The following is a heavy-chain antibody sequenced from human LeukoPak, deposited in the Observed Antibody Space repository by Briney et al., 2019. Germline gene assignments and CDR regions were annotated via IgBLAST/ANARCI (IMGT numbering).Heavy chain of an antibody. CDR3: ARESITMVRGVITRYFDY. J-gene: IGHJ4*02. V-gene: IGHV3-23*01. Sequence: PGGSLRLSCAASGFTFSSYAMSWVRQAPGKGLEWVSGISGSGGRTYYADSVKGRFTISRDNSKNTLYLQMNSLRAEDTAVYYCARESITMVRGVITRYFDYWGQGTLVTVSS. CDR1: GFTFSSYA. D-gene: IGHD3-10*01. CDR2: ISGSGGRT.